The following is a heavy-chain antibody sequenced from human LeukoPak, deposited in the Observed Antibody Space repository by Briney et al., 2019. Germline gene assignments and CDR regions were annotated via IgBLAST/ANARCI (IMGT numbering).Heavy chain of an antibody. D-gene: IGHD6-13*01. Sequence: GGSLRLSCAASGFTFSSYAMHWVRQAPGKGLEWVAVISYDGSNKYYADSVKGRFTISRDNSKNTLYLQMNSLRAEDTAVYYCARVFYRGGMIAAAGKGSFDYWGQGTLVTVSS. CDR1: GFTFSSYA. CDR2: ISYDGSNK. CDR3: ARVFYRGGMIAAAGKGSFDY. J-gene: IGHJ4*02. V-gene: IGHV3-30-3*01.